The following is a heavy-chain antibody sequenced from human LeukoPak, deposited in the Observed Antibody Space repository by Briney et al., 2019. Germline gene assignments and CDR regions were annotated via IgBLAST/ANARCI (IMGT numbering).Heavy chain of an antibody. CDR2: ISYDGSNK. CDR3: AKDRAAAGTVIDY. CDR1: GFTFSSYG. J-gene: IGHJ4*02. Sequence: PGRSLRLSCAASGFTFSSYGMHWVRQAPGKGLEWVAVISYDGSNKYYADSVKGRFTISRDNSKNTLYLQMNSLRAEDTAVYYCAKDRAAAGTVIDYWGQGTLVTVSS. V-gene: IGHV3-30*18. D-gene: IGHD6-13*01.